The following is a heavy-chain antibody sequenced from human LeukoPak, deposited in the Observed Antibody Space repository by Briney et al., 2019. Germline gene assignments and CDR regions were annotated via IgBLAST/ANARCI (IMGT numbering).Heavy chain of an antibody. V-gene: IGHV3-11*01. CDR2: ITNGGSTI. J-gene: IGHJ6*02. CDR3: AKNSGSYTYYYYGMDV. Sequence: GGSLRLSCAASGFTFSDYNMNWVRQAPGKGLEWVSYITNGGSTIHHADSVKGRFTISRDNAKKTLYLQMNSLRAEDTALYYCAKNSGSYTYYYYGMDVWGQGATVTVSS. CDR1: GFTFSDYN. D-gene: IGHD1-26*01.